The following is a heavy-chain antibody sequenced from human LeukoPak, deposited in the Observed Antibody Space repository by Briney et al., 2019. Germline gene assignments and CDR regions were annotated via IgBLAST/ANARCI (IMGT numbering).Heavy chain of an antibody. CDR3: ARGASGDYYYSSGPDPRYYKDV. CDR1: GGSISSHY. CDR2: IYYSGST. D-gene: IGHD3-22*01. Sequence: SETLSLTCTVSGGSISSHYWSWIRQPPGKGLEWIGYIYYSGSTNYNPSLKSRVTISVDTSKNQFSLKLSSVTAADTAVYCCARGASGDYYYSSGPDPRYYKDVWGKGTMVTVSS. J-gene: IGHJ6*03. V-gene: IGHV4-59*11.